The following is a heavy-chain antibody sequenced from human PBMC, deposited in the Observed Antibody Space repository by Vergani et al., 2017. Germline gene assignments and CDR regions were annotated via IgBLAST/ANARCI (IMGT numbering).Heavy chain of an antibody. CDR2: INWNGGST. D-gene: IGHD3-22*01. Sequence: EVQLVESGGGVVRPGGSLRLSCAASGFTFDDYGMSWVRQAPGKGLEWVSGINWNGGSTGYADSVKGRFTISRDNAKNSLYLQMNSLRAEDTALCYCARDHHYYDSWEIPRDYWGQGTLVTVSS. J-gene: IGHJ4*02. CDR3: ARDHHYYDSWEIPRDY. CDR1: GFTFDDYG. V-gene: IGHV3-20*04.